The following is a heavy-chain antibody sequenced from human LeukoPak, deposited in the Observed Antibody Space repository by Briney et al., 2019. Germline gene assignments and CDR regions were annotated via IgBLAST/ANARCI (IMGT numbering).Heavy chain of an antibody. CDR2: ISWNSGSI. CDR1: GFTFDDYA. V-gene: IGHV3-9*01. J-gene: IGHJ6*02. CDR3: AKDTGASTHYYYYYGMDV. D-gene: IGHD2-2*01. Sequence: PGRSLRLSCAASGFTFDDYAMHWVRQAPGKGLEWVSGISWNSGSIGYADSVKGRFTISRDNAKNSLYLQTNSLRAEDTALYYCAKDTGASTHYYYYYGMDVWGQGTTVTVSS.